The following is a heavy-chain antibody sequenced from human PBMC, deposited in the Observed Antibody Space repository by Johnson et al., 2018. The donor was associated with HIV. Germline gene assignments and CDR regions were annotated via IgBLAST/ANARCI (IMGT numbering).Heavy chain of an antibody. CDR1: GFTFDDYA. D-gene: IGHD3-10*01. CDR2: ISWDGGSP. CDR3: AKALRTGTPNDAFDI. J-gene: IGHJ3*02. Sequence: VQLVESGGVVVQPGGSLRLSCAASGFTFDDYAMHWVRQAPGKGLEWVSLISWDGGSPYYADSVKGRFTISRDNSKNSLYLQMNSLRAEDTALYYCAKALRTGTPNDAFDIWGQGTMVTVSS. V-gene: IGHV3-43D*03.